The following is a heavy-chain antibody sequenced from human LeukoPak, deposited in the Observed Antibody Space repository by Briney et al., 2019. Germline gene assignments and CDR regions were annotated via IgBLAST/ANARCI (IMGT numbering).Heavy chain of an antibody. Sequence: PSETLSLTCVVPGFRISRTHFWGWIRQAPGKEMEWLGSVFHTGITYYNPSVRGRVTISVDTSNNQFSLNLYSATAADTAVYYCARVAAGNTMFDFWGRGTLVAVSS. D-gene: IGHD6-19*01. CDR3: ARVAAGNTMFDF. J-gene: IGHJ4*02. V-gene: IGHV4-38-2*01. CDR1: GFRISRTHF. CDR2: VFHTGIT.